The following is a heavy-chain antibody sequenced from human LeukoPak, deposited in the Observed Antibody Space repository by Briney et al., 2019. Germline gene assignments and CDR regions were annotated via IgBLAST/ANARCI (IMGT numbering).Heavy chain of an antibody. Sequence: GGSLRLSCAASGFTFSTYSMNWVRQAPGKGLQWISYVDISSSTVYYADSVKGRFTISRDNAKNSLYLQMNSLRAEDTAVYYCAKGVRWGSWAAYYYYGMDVWGQGTTVTVSS. CDR2: VDISSSTV. CDR1: GFTFSTYS. J-gene: IGHJ6*02. V-gene: IGHV3-48*01. CDR3: AKGVRWGSWAAYYYYGMDV. D-gene: IGHD6-13*01.